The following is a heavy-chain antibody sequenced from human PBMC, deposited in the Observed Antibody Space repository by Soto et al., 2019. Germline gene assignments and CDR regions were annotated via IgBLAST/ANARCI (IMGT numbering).Heavy chain of an antibody. CDR1: GFTFSSYV. V-gene: IGHV3-30*18. CDR3: AKDHLPTTITTPWFDP. Sequence: GGSLRLSCAASGFTFSSYVMHWVRQAPGKGLEWVAHISYDGNNKYYADSVKGRFSISRDNYKNTLYLQMNSLRAEDTAVYYCAKDHLPTTITTPWFDPWGQGTLVTVSS. D-gene: IGHD4-17*01. CDR2: ISYDGNNK. J-gene: IGHJ5*02.